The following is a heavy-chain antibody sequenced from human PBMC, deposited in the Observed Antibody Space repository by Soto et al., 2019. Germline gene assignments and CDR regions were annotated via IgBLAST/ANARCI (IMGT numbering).Heavy chain of an antibody. Sequence: QVQLQESGPGLVKPSQTLPLTCTVSGVSVSTGDYYWSWIRQPPGKGLEWIGHIYKDGSTFYNPSLKSRVSMSIDTSSNRFSLKVRSVTAADTALYYCVRGGPSRLATGYHDSWGQGILVTVSS. CDR3: VRGGPSRLATGYHDS. V-gene: IGHV4-30-4*01. J-gene: IGHJ4*02. CDR1: GVSVSTGDYY. CDR2: IYKDGST. D-gene: IGHD3-9*01.